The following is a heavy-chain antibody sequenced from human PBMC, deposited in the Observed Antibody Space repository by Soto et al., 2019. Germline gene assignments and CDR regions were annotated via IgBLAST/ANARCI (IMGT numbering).Heavy chain of an antibody. CDR2: INPSGGST. CDR1: GYTFTSYY. J-gene: IGHJ4*02. V-gene: IGHV1-46*03. Sequence: QVQLVQSGAEVKKPGASVKVSCKASGYTFTSYYMHWVRQAPGQGLEWMGIINPSGGSTSYAQKLQGRVTMTRDTSTSTVYMELSSLRSEDTAVYYCARGGDYFWGSYRYTGGYWGQGTLVTVSS. CDR3: ARGGDYFWGSYRYTGGY. D-gene: IGHD3-16*02.